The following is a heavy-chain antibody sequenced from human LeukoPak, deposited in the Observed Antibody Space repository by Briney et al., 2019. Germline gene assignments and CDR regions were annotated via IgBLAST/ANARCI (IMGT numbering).Heavy chain of an antibody. V-gene: IGHV3-48*02. CDR2: ISSSSSTI. D-gene: IGHD1-26*01. J-gene: IGHJ6*02. CDR1: GFTFSSYS. CDR3: AGSPTSAAYYYYGMDV. Sequence: GGSLRLSCAASGFTFSSYSMNWVRQAPGKGLEWVSYISSSSSTIYYADSVKGRFTISRDNAKNSLYLQMNSLRDEDTAVYYCAGSPTSAAYYYYGMDVWGQGTTVTVSS.